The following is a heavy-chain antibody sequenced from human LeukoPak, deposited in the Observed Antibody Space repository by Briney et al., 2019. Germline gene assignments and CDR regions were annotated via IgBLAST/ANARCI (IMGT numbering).Heavy chain of an antibody. Sequence: GRSLRLSCAASGFTFSSCAMHWVRQAPGKGLEWVAVISYDGSNKYYADSVKGRFTISRDNSKNTLYLQMNSLRAEDTAVYYCARERYYFDYWGQGTLVTVSS. J-gene: IGHJ4*02. V-gene: IGHV3-30*01. CDR3: ARERYYFDY. CDR1: GFTFSSCA. CDR2: ISYDGSNK. D-gene: IGHD4-17*01.